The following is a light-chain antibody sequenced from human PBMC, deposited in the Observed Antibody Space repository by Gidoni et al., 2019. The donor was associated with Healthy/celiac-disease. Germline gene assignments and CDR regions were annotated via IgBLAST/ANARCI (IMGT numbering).Light chain of an antibody. J-gene: IGKJ5*01. CDR1: QSVFYSSNNKNY. CDR3: QQYYSTPNT. Sequence: DIVMTQSPDSLAVSLGERATLNCTASQSVFYSSNNKNYLAWFQQKPGQPPKLLIYWASTRESGVPDRFSGSGSGTDFTLTISSLQAEDVAVYYCQQYYSTPNTFGQGTRLEIK. CDR2: WAS. V-gene: IGKV4-1*01.